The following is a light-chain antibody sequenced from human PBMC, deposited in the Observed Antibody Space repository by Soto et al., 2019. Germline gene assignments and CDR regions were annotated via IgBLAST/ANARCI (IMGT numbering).Light chain of an antibody. Sequence: DIQLTQTPSTLSASVGDRVSINYRASQSISTWLAWYQQKPGKAPKLLIFDASSLESRVSSRFSGRGSGTQFTLTISSLQPDDFATYYCQQYSTYPWTFGQGTKVDI. CDR1: QSISTW. V-gene: IGKV1-5*01. CDR2: DAS. CDR3: QQYSTYPWT. J-gene: IGKJ1*01.